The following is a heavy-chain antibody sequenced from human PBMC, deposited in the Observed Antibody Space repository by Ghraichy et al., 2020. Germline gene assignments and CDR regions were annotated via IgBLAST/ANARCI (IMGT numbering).Heavy chain of an antibody. D-gene: IGHD3-16*01. V-gene: IGHV4-39*01. CDR2: IYYSGGT. CDR1: GGSISSSSYY. CDR3: ARLGGSAAGRAFDI. Sequence: SETLSLTCTVSGGSISSSSYYWGWIRQPPGKGLEWIGSIYYSGGTYYNPSLKSRVTISVDTSKNQFSLKLSSVTAADTAVYYCARLGGSAAGRAFDIWGQGTMVTISS. J-gene: IGHJ3*02.